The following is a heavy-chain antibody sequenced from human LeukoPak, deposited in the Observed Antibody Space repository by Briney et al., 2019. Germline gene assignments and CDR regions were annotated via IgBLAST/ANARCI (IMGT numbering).Heavy chain of an antibody. CDR3: VAWQVASQSLNWFDP. CDR2: FDPEDGET. Sequence: ASVKVSCKVSGYTLTELSMHWVRQAPGKGLEWMGGFDPEDGETIYAQKFQGRVTMTEDTSTDTAYMELSSLRSEDTAVYYCVAWQVASQSLNWFDPWGQGTLVTVSS. D-gene: IGHD2-15*01. CDR1: GYTLTELS. V-gene: IGHV1-24*01. J-gene: IGHJ5*02.